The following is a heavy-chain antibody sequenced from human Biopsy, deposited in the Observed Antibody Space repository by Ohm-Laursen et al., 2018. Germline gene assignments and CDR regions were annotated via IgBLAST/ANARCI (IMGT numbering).Heavy chain of an antibody. CDR1: GGSISDYF. V-gene: IGHV4-4*07. CDR2: IYSSGRT. J-gene: IGHJ6*03. Sequence: GTLFLTCTVSGGSISDYFWSWIRQPADKGLEYIGRIYSSGRTFYNPSLKSRVTMSVATSDNQFSLKLSSVTAADTAVYFCARDAYGDYDTYY. CDR3: ARDAYGDYDTYY. D-gene: IGHD4-17*01.